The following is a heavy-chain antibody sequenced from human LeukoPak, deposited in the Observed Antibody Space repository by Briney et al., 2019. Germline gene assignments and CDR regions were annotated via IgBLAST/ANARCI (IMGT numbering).Heavy chain of an antibody. D-gene: IGHD3-22*01. CDR1: GGFISSSSYY. J-gene: IGHJ1*01. CDR2: IYYSGSS. V-gene: IGHV4-39*01. CDR3: ARRRYYDSTGYLD. Sequence: SETLFLTCSVSGGFISSSSYYWGWIRQPPGKGLEGIGDIYYSGSSYYDPSLKSRVAISIDTSKNQFSLRLSPVTAADSATYYCARRRYYDSTGYLDWGQGTLVTVSS.